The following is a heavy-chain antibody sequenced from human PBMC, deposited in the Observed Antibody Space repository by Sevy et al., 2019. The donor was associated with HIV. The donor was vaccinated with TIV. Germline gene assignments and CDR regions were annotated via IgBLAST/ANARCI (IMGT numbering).Heavy chain of an antibody. V-gene: IGHV3-7*01. CDR3: VRAGAFGTYDS. D-gene: IGHD3-10*01. J-gene: IGHJ4*02. CDR2: IKGDGSEK. CDR1: GFNFNKYG. Sequence: GGFLRLSCAASGFNFNKYGMRWVRQAPGKGLEYVASIKGDGSEKYYMDSVKGRFTISRDNAENSVYLQMNSLRAEDTAVYHCVRAGAFGTYDSWGQGTLVTVSS.